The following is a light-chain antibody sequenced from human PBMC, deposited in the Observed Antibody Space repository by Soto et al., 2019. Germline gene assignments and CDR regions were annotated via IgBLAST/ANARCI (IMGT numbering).Light chain of an antibody. CDR2: AAS. CDR3: QQTDSTPQT. J-gene: IGKJ1*01. Sequence: DIQMTQSPSSLSASVGDRVTISCRASKSIRIYVSWYQQKPGTAPKLLIRAASTLQSGVPSRFSGSGSGTDFTLTISSLQIEDFATYFCQQTDSTPQTFGQGTNVEI. CDR1: KSIRIY. V-gene: IGKV1-39*01.